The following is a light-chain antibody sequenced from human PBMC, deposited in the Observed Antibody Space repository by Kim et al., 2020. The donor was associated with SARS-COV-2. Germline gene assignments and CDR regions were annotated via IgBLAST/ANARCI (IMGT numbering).Light chain of an antibody. CDR3: QLWDSSSDQWI. Sequence: APGTTVICTCGGNNVGTKSVHWYQQKPGQAQLLVIFYDSGRPSGSPERFSGSNSGNTATLTISRVEAGDEADYFCQLWDSSSDQWIFGGGTQLTVL. CDR1: NVGTKS. CDR2: YDS. V-gene: IGLV3-21*01. J-gene: IGLJ2*01.